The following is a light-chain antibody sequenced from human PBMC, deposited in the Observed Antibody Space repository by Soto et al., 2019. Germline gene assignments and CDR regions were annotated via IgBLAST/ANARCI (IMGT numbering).Light chain of an antibody. CDR1: QSISSW. J-gene: IGKJ2*01. CDR3: QQYHSLNT. V-gene: IGKV1-5*03. CDR2: KAS. Sequence: DIQMTQSSSTLSASVGDRVTITCRASQSISSWLAWYQQKPGKAPKVLIYKASSLESGVPSRFSGSGSGTEFTLTISSLQPDDFATYYCQQYHSLNTFGQGTKLEI.